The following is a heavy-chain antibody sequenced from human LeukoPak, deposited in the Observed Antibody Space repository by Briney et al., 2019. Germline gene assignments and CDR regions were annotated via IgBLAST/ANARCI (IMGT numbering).Heavy chain of an antibody. Sequence: GGSLRLSRAASGFTFSSYAMHWVRQAPGKGLEWVAVISYDGSNKYYADSVKGRFTISRDNSKNTLYLQMNSLRAEDTAVYYCARDLQWELLGILNYWGQGTLVTVSS. CDR2: ISYDGSNK. J-gene: IGHJ4*02. V-gene: IGHV3-30-3*01. D-gene: IGHD1-26*01. CDR3: ARDLQWELLGILNY. CDR1: GFTFSSYA.